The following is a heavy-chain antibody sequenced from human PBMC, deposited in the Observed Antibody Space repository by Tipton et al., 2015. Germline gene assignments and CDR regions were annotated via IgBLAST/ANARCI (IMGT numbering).Heavy chain of an antibody. CDR2: IYESGST. CDR1: GGSFSSGVHS. CDR3: ARGGLDGFQV. V-gene: IGHV4-30-2*01. D-gene: IGHD3/OR15-3a*01. Sequence: TLSLTCTVSGGSFSSGVHSWNWVRQPPGKDLEWLGNIYESGSTSYNPSLKSRVTISVDRSRRQYFLRLTSATAADSAVYFCARGGLDGFQVWGQGTPVTVSS. J-gene: IGHJ1*01.